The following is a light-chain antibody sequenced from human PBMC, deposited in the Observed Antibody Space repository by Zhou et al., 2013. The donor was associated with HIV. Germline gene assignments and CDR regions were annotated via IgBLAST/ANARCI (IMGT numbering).Light chain of an antibody. V-gene: IGKV1-39*01. Sequence: DIRMTQSPSTLSASVGDRVTITCRASQSISSWLAWYQQKPGKAPKLLIYTASSLQSGVPSRFSGGGSGTDFTLTISSLQPEDFATYYCQQSFSAPTWTFGQGTKVDIK. CDR1: QSISSW. J-gene: IGKJ1*01. CDR3: QQSFSAPTWT. CDR2: TAS.